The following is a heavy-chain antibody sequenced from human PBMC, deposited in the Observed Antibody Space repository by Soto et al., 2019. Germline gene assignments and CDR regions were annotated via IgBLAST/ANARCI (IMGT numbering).Heavy chain of an antibody. CDR3: AKDGKVSGSGTYHIDY. J-gene: IGHJ4*02. V-gene: IGHV3-30*18. CDR2: ISYDGSNK. CDR1: GFIFSTYG. D-gene: IGHD3-10*01. Sequence: QVKLVESGGGVVQPGRSLRLSCAASGFIFSTYGMHWVHQAPGKGLEWVAVISYDGSNKYYADSVKGRFTISRDKSQNTVYLQMNSLRGEDTAVYYCAKDGKVSGSGTYHIDYWGQGTLVTVSS.